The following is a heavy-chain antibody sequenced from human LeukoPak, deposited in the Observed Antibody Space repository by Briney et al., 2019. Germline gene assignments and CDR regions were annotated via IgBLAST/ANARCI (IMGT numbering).Heavy chain of an antibody. J-gene: IGHJ4*02. CDR1: GFTFDDYA. D-gene: IGHD2/OR15-2a*01. V-gene: IGHV3-43*02. CDR3: ATSDFAAHFDY. Sequence: PGGSRRLSCAASGFTFDDYAMHWVRQAPGKGLEWVSLISGDGGSTYYADSVKGRFTISRDNSKNSLYLQMNSLGTEDTALYYCATSDFAAHFDYWGQGTLVTVSS. CDR2: ISGDGGST.